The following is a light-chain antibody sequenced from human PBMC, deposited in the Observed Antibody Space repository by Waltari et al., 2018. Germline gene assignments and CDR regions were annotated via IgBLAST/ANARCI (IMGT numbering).Light chain of an antibody. J-gene: IGLJ2*01. CDR1: SSNIGAGYD. Sequence: QSVLTQPPSVSGAPGQRVTISCTGSSSNIGAGYDVHWYQQLPGTDPKLLIYRNSNRPSGVPDRFSGSKSGTSASLAITGLQAEDEADYYCQSYDSSLSGGVFGGGTKLTVL. CDR2: RNS. CDR3: QSYDSSLSGGV. V-gene: IGLV1-40*01.